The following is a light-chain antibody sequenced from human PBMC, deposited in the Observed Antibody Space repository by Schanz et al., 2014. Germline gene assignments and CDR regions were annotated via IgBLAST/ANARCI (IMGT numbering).Light chain of an antibody. V-gene: IGLV2-14*01. CDR1: SSDVGRYNY. CDR3: SSYTSSSTLNYV. Sequence: QSALTQPPSASGSPGQSVTISCTGTSSDVGRYNYVSWYQQHPDKAPKLIIFDVTSRPSGVSNRFSGSKSGNTASLTISGLQAEDEADYYCSSYTSSSTLNYVFGSGTKLTVL. CDR2: DVT. J-gene: IGLJ1*01.